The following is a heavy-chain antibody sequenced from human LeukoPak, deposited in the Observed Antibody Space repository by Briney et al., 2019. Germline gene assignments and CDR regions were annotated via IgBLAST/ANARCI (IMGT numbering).Heavy chain of an antibody. V-gene: IGHV4-59*01. CDR1: GGSTSSYY. CDR3: ARLSYGSWDWFDP. D-gene: IGHD3-10*01. J-gene: IGHJ5*02. CDR2: IYYSGST. Sequence: SETLSLTCTVSGGSTSSYYWSWIRQPPGKGLEWIGYIYYSGSTNYNPSLKSRVTISVDTSKNQFSLKLSSVTAADTAVYYCARLSYGSWDWFDPWGQGTQVTVSS.